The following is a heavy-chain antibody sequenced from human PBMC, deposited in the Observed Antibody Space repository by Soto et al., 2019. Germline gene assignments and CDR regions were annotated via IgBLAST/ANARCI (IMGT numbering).Heavy chain of an antibody. CDR2: ISYDGINK. J-gene: IGHJ4*02. Sequence: GGSLRLSCAASGFSFGSYGMHWVRQAPGKGLEWVAIISYDGINKYYADSVKGRFTISRDNSENTLYLQMNSLRAEDTAVYYCAKGPFSAAGYYFDYWGQGILVTVSS. D-gene: IGHD6-13*01. V-gene: IGHV3-30*18. CDR3: AKGPFSAAGYYFDY. CDR1: GFSFGSYG.